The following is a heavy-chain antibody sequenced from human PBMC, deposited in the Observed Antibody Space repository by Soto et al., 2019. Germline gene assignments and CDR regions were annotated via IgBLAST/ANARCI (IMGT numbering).Heavy chain of an antibody. V-gene: IGHV3-9*01. CDR1: GFTFDDFA. D-gene: IGHD3-10*01. CDR2: ITWNGENI. J-gene: IGHJ4*02. CDR3: VKDVVAPFGEFFDF. Sequence: PGGSLRLSCQASGFTFDDFAMHWVRQAPGRGLEWVSGITWNGENIDYADSVKGRCSMSRDNAKNSIYLQMNSLRVEDTAFYYCVKDVVAPFGEFFDFWGQGTLVTVSS.